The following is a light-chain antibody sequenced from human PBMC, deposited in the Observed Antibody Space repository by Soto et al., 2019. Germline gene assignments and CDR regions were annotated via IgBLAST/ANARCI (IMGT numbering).Light chain of an antibody. CDR3: AAWDDSLNGHV. Sequence: VLNPPHPGSGTTGQRPPVPCSGNDSNIGSYSVHWFQQLPGTAPKLLISTTYQRPSGVTERFSGSKSGTSASLAISGLQSEDEADYYCAAWDDSLNGHVFGTGTKVTVL. CDR1: DSNIGSYS. V-gene: IGLV1-44*01. J-gene: IGLJ1*01. CDR2: TTY.